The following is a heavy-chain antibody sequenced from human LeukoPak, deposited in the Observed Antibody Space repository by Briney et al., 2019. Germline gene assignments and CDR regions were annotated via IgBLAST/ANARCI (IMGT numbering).Heavy chain of an antibody. J-gene: IGHJ4*02. Sequence: GGSLRLSCAGSGFTFRTYGMHWVRQAPGKGLEWVAVISNDGYSKFYVDSVKGRFTISRDNAENSVHLQMNSLRAEDTAVYYCVRRYCSGGSCYGRVYWGQGTLVTVSS. CDR2: ISNDGYSK. D-gene: IGHD2-15*01. CDR1: GFTFRTYG. V-gene: IGHV3-30*03. CDR3: VRRYCSGGSCYGRVY.